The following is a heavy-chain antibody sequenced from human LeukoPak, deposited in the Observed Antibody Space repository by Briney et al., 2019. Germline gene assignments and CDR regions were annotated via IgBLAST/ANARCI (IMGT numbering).Heavy chain of an antibody. J-gene: IGHJ4*02. V-gene: IGHV3-23*01. D-gene: IGHD2-15*01. CDR1: GFTFSIYL. CDR3: AKPPATGYCSGGSCYAY. CDR2: ISGSGGST. Sequence: GGSLRLSCAASGFTFSIYLMSWVRQAPGKGLEWVSAISGSGGSTYYADSVKGRFTISRDNSKNTLYLQMNSLRAEDTAVYYCAKPPATGYCSGGSCYAYWGQGTLVTVSS.